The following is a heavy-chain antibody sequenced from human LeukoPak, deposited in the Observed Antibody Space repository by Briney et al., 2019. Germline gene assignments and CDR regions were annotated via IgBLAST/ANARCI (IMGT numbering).Heavy chain of an antibody. CDR1: GFTVSSYT. CDR3: ARDRIDSNYNYYGIDV. D-gene: IGHD4-11*01. V-gene: IGHV3-21*01. J-gene: IGHJ6*02. CDR2: ITTDSLYM. Sequence: PGGSLRLSCAASGFTVSSYTMNWVRQAPGKGLEWVSSITTDSLYMYYADSVKGRFTISRDNAKNCLDLQMNSLRAEDTAVYYCARDRIDSNYNYYGIDVWGQGTSVTVSS.